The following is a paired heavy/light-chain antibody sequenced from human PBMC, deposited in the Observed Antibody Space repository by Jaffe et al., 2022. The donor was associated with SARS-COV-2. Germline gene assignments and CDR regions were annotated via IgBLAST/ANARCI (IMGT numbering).Heavy chain of an antibody. CDR1: GYNFESYW. CDR2: IYPGDSDA. D-gene: IGHD2-15*01. CDR3: VRLGGGPPGRYFAY. Sequence: EVQLMQSGAEVREPGESLQLSCEASGYNFESYWIAWVRQVPGKGLEWMGHIYPGDSDARYSPSFQGRVTISVDRSLSRAYLQWNSVKDSDTGMYFCVRLGGGPPGRYFAYWGQGALVTVSS. V-gene: IGHV5-51*01. J-gene: IGHJ4*02.
Light chain of an antibody. J-gene: IGLJ3*02. Sequence: FLLTQPHSVSESPGKTVTISCTGSGGNLANDYVHWYQQRPGSAPTTVIYEDSRRPSGVPDRFFGSIDSSSNSASLTISGLRSEDEADYYCQSYHRGTWIFGGGTRLTVL. CDR1: GGNLANDY. CDR2: EDS. CDR3: QSYHRGTWI. V-gene: IGLV6-57*02.